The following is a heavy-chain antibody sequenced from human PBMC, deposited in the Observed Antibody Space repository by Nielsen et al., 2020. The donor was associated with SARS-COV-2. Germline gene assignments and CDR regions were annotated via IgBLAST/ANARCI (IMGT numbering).Heavy chain of an antibody. J-gene: IGHJ6*02. D-gene: IGHD4-17*01. CDR1: GYTFTAYA. CDR3: ARNGIRLRTYYYSGLDV. V-gene: IGHV1-3*01. Sequence: ASVKVSCKASGYTFTAYAIHWVRQAPGQGLEWMGWINSANGNTEFSQKFQGRVTSSTDTSANTIYMELSSLRSEDTAVYYCARNGIRLRTYYYSGLDVWGQGTTVTVSS. CDR2: INSANGNT.